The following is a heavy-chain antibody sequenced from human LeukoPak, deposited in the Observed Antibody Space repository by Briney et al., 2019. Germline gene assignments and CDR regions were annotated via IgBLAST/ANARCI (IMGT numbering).Heavy chain of an antibody. CDR2: TYHSGST. CDR3: ARNSYYYNSGEGAFDI. CDR1: GYSISSGYY. J-gene: IGHJ3*02. V-gene: IGHV4-38-2*02. D-gene: IGHD3-22*01. Sequence: PSETLSLTCTVSGYSISSGYYWGWIRQPPGKGLEWIGSTYHSGSTYYNPSLKSRVTISVDMSKNQFSLKLSSVTAADTAVYYCARNSYYYNSGEGAFDIWGQGTMVTVSS.